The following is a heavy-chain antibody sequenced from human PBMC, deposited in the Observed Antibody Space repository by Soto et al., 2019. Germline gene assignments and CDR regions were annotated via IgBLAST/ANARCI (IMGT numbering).Heavy chain of an antibody. Sequence: EVQRLESGGGLVQPGGSLGLSCAASGFTFSSYAMSWVRQAPGKGLEWVSAISGSGGSTYYADSVKGRFTISRDNSKNTLYLQMNSLRAEDTAVYYCVGVRGVSYWGQGTLVTVSS. D-gene: IGHD3-10*01. CDR3: VGVRGVSY. J-gene: IGHJ4*02. CDR2: ISGSGGST. CDR1: GFTFSSYA. V-gene: IGHV3-23*01.